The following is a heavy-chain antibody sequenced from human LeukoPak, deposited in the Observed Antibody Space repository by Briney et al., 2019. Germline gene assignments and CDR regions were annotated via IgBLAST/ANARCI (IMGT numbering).Heavy chain of an antibody. Sequence: GGSLRLSCAASGFTFSSYSMNWVRQAPGKGLEWVSSISSSSSYIYYADSVKGRFTISRDNAKNSLYLQMNSLRAADTAVYYCAREGNGYGSSWYLDYWGQGTLVTVSS. V-gene: IGHV3-21*01. CDR1: GFTFSSYS. J-gene: IGHJ4*02. CDR3: AREGNGYGSSWYLDY. D-gene: IGHD6-13*01. CDR2: ISSSSSYI.